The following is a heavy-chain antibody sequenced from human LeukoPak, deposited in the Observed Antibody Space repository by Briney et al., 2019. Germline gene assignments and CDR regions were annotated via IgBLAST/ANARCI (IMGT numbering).Heavy chain of an antibody. CDR3: ARDLGGYSSVFDY. Sequence: KPGGSLRLSCAASGFTFSSDSMNWVRQAPGKGLEWVSSTSSSSSYIYYADSVKGRFTISRDNAKNSLYLQMNSLRAEDTAVYYCARDLGGYSSVFDYWGQGTLVTVSS. D-gene: IGHD5-18*01. V-gene: IGHV3-21*01. J-gene: IGHJ4*02. CDR2: TSSSSSYI. CDR1: GFTFSSDS.